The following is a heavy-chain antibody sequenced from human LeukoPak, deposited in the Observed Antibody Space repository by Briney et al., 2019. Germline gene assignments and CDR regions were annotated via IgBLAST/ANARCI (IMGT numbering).Heavy chain of an antibody. CDR3: ARGPSTCSGGSCYFSPTYYY. CDR2: IYYSEST. CDR1: GGSISSYY. Sequence: PSETLSLTCTVSGGSISSYYWSWIRQPPGKGLEWIGYIYYSESTNYNPSLKSRVTISVDTSKNQFSLKLSSVTAADTAVYYCARGPSTCSGGSCYFSPTYYYWGQGTLVTVSS. J-gene: IGHJ4*02. D-gene: IGHD2-15*01. V-gene: IGHV4-59*08.